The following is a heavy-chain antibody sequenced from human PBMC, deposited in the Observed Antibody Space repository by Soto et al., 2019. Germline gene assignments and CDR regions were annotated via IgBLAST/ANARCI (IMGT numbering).Heavy chain of an antibody. CDR1: GGTFSSYA. Sequence: QVQLVQSGAEVKKPGSSVKVSCKASGGTFSSYAISWVRQAPGQGLEWMGGIVPIIGAAQYAQKFRARVKSIAGENTSTAYMELCSVRSEDTGVYYSARGNPGEIRLRANIVVTSADAFEMWEPGTMVNASS. CDR2: IVPIIGAA. J-gene: IGHJ3*02. CDR3: ARGNPGEIRLRANIVVTSADAFEM. V-gene: IGHV1-69*01. D-gene: IGHD3-16*02.